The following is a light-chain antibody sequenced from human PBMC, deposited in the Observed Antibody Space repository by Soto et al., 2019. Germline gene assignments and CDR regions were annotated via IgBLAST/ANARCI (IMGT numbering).Light chain of an antibody. Sequence: EIVLTQSPGTLSLSPGERETLSCRASQSVSSSYLAWYQQKPGQAPGLLIYGASSRATGIPDRFSGSGSGTDFTLTISRLEPEDFAVYYCQQYGSSPRTFGQGTKVDIK. CDR1: QSVSSSY. J-gene: IGKJ1*01. CDR2: GAS. CDR3: QQYGSSPRT. V-gene: IGKV3-20*01.